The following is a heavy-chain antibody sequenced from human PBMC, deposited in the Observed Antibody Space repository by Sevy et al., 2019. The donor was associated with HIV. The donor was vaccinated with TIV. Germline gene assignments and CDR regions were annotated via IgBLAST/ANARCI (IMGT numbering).Heavy chain of an antibody. CDR3: ARGGYYYGSGAQIGYYGMDV. CDR1: GFTFSSYA. V-gene: IGHV3-30-3*01. J-gene: IGHJ6*02. Sequence: GGSLRLSCAASGFTFSSYAMHWVRQAPGKGLEWVAVISYDGSNKYYADSVKGRFTISRDNSKNTLYLQMNSLRAEDTAVYYCARGGYYYGSGAQIGYYGMDVWGQWTTVTVSS. CDR2: ISYDGSNK. D-gene: IGHD3-10*01.